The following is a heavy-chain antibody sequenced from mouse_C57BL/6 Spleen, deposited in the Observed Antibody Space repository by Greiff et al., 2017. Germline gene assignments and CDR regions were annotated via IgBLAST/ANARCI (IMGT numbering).Heavy chain of an antibody. D-gene: IGHD2-1*01. CDR1: GFTFSSYA. CDR3: ARVGIYYGNSTYFDY. Sequence: EVMLVESGGGLVKPGGSLKLSCAASGFTFSSYAMSWVRQTPEKRLEWVATISDGGSYTYYPDNVKGRFTISRDNAKNNLYLQMSHLKSEDTAMYYCARVGIYYGNSTYFDYWGQGTTLTVSS. V-gene: IGHV5-4*03. CDR2: ISDGGSYT. J-gene: IGHJ2*01.